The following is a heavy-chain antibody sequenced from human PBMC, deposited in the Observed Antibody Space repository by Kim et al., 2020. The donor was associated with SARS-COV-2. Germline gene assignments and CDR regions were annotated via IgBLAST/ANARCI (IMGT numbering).Heavy chain of an antibody. D-gene: IGHD3-22*01. CDR2: IVGSGGST. V-gene: IGHV3-23*01. J-gene: IGHJ4*02. Sequence: GGSLRLSCTGFTFNNYAMSWVRQAPGKGLEWVSAIVGSGGSTYHADSVKGRFTISRDNSKNTLFLQMNSLRAEDTAIYYCAKSSAFYTYYFDYWGQGTVVTVSS. CDR1: GFTFNNYA. CDR3: AKSSAFYTYYFDY.